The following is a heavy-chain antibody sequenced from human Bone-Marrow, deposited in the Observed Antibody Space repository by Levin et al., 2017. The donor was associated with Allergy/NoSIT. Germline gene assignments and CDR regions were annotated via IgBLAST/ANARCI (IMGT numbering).Heavy chain of an antibody. V-gene: IGHV3-13*01. J-gene: IGHJ6*02. CDR3: ARAGMRHSSSWYGGNDYYYYGMDV. D-gene: IGHD6-13*01. Sequence: GGSLRLSCAASGFTFSSYDMHWVRQATGKGLEWVSAIGTAGDTYYPGSVKGRFTISRENAKNSLYLQMNSLRAGDTAVYYCARAGMRHSSSWYGGNDYYYYGMDVWGQGTTVTVSS. CDR2: IGTAGDT. CDR1: GFTFSSYD.